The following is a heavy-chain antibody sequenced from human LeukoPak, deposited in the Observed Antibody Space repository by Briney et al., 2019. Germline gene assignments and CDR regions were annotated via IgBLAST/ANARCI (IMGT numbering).Heavy chain of an antibody. CDR2: INPYNGNT. V-gene: IGHV1-18*01. CDR1: GYSFTNYA. D-gene: IGHD6-6*01. Sequence: ASVKVSCKASGYSFTNYAISWVRQAPGQGLEWMGWINPYNGNTNYAQNLQGRVTMTTDTSTGTAYMELRSLRSDDTAVYYCATRPITAPAGLHWGQGTPVTVSS. CDR3: ATRPITAPAGLH. J-gene: IGHJ4*02.